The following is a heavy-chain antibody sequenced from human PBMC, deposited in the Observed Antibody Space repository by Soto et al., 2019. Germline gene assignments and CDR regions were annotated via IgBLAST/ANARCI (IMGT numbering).Heavy chain of an antibody. J-gene: IGHJ4*02. V-gene: IGHV4-59*01. Sequence: SETLCVTYTVSGGSISSYCWRCIRKPPGKGLEWIGYIYYSGSTNYNPSLKSRVTISVDTSKNQFSLKLSSVTAADTAVYYCALMVYAVAGIDYWGQGTLVTVSS. CDR3: ALMVYAVAGIDY. D-gene: IGHD2-8*01. CDR1: GGSISSYC. CDR2: IYYSGST.